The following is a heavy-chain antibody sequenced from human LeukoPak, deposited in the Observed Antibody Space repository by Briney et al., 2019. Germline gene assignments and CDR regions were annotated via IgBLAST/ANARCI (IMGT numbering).Heavy chain of an antibody. J-gene: IGHJ4*02. CDR1: GFSFSSYE. V-gene: IGHV3-48*03. Sequence: PGGSLRLSCAASGFSFSSYEMNWVRQAPGKGLEWISYISASGTLTHYADSVEVRFTISRDNAKNSLYLQMNSLRAEDTAVYYCAKDLRDIVVVPDALLDYWGQGTLVTVSS. CDR2: ISASGTLT. D-gene: IGHD2-2*01. CDR3: AKDLRDIVVVPDALLDY.